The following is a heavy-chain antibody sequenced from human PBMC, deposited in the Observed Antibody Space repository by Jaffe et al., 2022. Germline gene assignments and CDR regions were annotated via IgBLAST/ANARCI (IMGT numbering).Heavy chain of an antibody. V-gene: IGHV4-4*02. Sequence: QVQLQESGPGLVKPSGTLSLTCAVSGGSISSSNWWSWIRQPPGKGLEWIGEIYHSGSTNYNPSLKSRVTISVDKSKNQFSLKLSSVTAADTAVYYCALQAHHLSRADAFDIWGQGTMVTVSS. CDR2: IYHSGST. D-gene: IGHD3-3*02. CDR1: GGSISSSNW. J-gene: IGHJ3*02. CDR3: ALQAHHLSRADAFDI.